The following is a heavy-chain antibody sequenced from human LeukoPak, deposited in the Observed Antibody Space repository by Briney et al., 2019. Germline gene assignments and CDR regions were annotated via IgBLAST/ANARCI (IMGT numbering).Heavy chain of an antibody. CDR3: ARDRAKPYYYYGMDV. CDR1: GGSISSGGYY. V-gene: IGHV4-31*03. CDR2: IYYSGST. J-gene: IGHJ6*02. Sequence: PSETLSLTCTVSGGSISSGGYYWSWIRQHPGKGLEWIGYIYYSGSTYYNPSLKSRVTISVDTSKNQFSLKLSSVTAADTAVYHCARDRAKPYYYYGMDVWGQGTTVTVSS.